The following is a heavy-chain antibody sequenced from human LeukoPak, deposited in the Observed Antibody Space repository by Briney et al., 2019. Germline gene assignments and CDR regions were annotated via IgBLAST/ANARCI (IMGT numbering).Heavy chain of an antibody. CDR1: GFTFSSYS. CDR2: ISSSSSTI. J-gene: IGHJ3*02. Sequence: PGGSLRLSCAASGFTFSSYSMNWVRQAPGKGLEWVSYISSSSSTIYYADSVKGRFTISRDNAKNSLYLQMNSLRAEGTAVYYCARDPAYCGGDCYSGDAFDIWGQGTMVTVSS. V-gene: IGHV3-48*04. CDR3: ARDPAYCGGDCYSGDAFDI. D-gene: IGHD2-21*02.